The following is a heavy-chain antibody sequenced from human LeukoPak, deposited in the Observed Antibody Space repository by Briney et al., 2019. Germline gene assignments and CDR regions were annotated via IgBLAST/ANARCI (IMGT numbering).Heavy chain of an antibody. V-gene: IGHV4-59*08. CDR2: MYYSGST. J-gene: IGHJ4*02. Sequence: SSETLSLTCTVSGASISSYYWSWIRQPPGKGLEWIAFMYYSGSTNYNPSLKSRVTISVDTSKNQFSLKLSSVTVADTAVYYCARRSISGNSWDYFDYWGQGTLVTVSS. CDR3: ARRSISGNSWDYFDY. CDR1: GASISSYY. D-gene: IGHD4-23*01.